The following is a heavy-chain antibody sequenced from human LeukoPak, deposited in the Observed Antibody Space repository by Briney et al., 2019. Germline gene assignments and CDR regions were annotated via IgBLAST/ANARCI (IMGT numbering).Heavy chain of an antibody. CDR3: ARVLLGYCSGGSCPDAFDI. CDR1: VPSLRSFY. D-gene: IGHD2-15*01. J-gene: IGHJ3*02. V-gene: IGHV4-59*01. Sequence: PSQSLSLTCTVSVPSLRSFYWRWIRQPPRKGLEWVGYIYYSGSTNYNPSLKNRVTISVDTSKNQFSLKLSSVTAADTAVYYCARVLLGYCSGGSCPDAFDIWGQGTMVTVSS. CDR2: IYYSGST.